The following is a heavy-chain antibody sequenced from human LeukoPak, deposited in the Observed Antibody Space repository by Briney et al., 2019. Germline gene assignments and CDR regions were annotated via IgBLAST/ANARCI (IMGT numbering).Heavy chain of an antibody. D-gene: IGHD2-2*02. CDR3: ARGRDIVVVPAAIPDFDY. Sequence: PSETLSLTCTVSGGSISSYYWSWIRQPAGKGLEWIGRIYTSGSTNYNPSLKSRVTMSVDTSKNQFSLKLSSVTAADTAVYYCARGRDIVVVPAAIPDFDYWGQGTLVTVSS. CDR1: GGSISSYY. CDR2: IYTSGST. V-gene: IGHV4-4*07. J-gene: IGHJ4*02.